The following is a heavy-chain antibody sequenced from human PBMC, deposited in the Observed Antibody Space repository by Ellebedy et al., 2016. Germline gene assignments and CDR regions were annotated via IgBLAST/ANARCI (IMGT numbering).Heavy chain of an antibody. CDR1: GYTFTSYA. V-gene: IGHV1-3*01. CDR3: ASLYSSSSTVSGELNAFDI. J-gene: IGHJ3*02. CDR2: INAGNGNT. Sequence: ASVKVSCKASGYTFTSYAMHWVRQAPGQRLEWMGWINAGNGNTKYSQKFQGRVTITRDTSASTVYMELSSLRSEDTAVYYCASLYSSSSTVSGELNAFDIWGQGTMVTVSS. D-gene: IGHD6-6*01.